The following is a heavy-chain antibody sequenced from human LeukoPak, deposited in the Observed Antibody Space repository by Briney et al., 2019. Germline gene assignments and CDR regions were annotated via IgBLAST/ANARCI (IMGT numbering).Heavy chain of an antibody. V-gene: IGHV3-11*01. CDR2: ISSSGSTI. J-gene: IGHJ2*01. D-gene: IGHD6-19*01. Sequence: PGGSLRLSCAASGFTFSDYYMSWIRQAPGKGLEWVSYISSSGSTIYYADSVKGRFTISRDNAKNPLYLQMNSLRAEDTAVYYCARSTSSGWYQRYFDLWGRGTLVTVSS. CDR1: GFTFSDYY. CDR3: ARSTSSGWYQRYFDL.